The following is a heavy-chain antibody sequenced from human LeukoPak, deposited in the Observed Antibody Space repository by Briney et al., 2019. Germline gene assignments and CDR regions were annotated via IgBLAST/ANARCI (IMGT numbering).Heavy chain of an antibody. Sequence: PGGSLRLSCAASGFTFSSYAMHWVRQAPGKGLEWVAVISYDGSNKYYADSVKGRFTISRDNSKNTLYLQMNSLRAEDTAVYYCARDLTYCSSTSCYDYMDVWGKGTTVTVSS. CDR3: ARDLTYCSSTSCYDYMDV. V-gene: IGHV3-30-3*01. CDR1: GFTFSSYA. J-gene: IGHJ6*03. CDR2: ISYDGSNK. D-gene: IGHD2-2*01.